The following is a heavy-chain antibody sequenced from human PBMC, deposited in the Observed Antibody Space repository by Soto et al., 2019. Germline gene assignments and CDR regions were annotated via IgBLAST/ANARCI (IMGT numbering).Heavy chain of an antibody. CDR1: GYTFTSYG. V-gene: IGHV1-18*01. CDR2: ISAYNGNT. CDR3: TTDWDHCGGDCSTFDY. D-gene: IGHD2-21*02. Sequence: ASVKVSCKASGYTFTSYGISWVRQAPGQGLEWMGWISAYNGNTNYAQKLQGRVTMTTDTSTSTAYMELRSLKTEDTAVYYCTTDWDHCGGDCSTFDYWGQGTLVTVSS. J-gene: IGHJ4*02.